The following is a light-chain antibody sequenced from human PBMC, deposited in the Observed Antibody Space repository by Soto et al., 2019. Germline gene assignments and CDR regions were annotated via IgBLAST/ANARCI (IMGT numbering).Light chain of an antibody. CDR3: QQYGSSPLT. V-gene: IGKV3-20*01. CDR2: GAS. J-gene: IGKJ4*01. CDR1: QSVSASY. Sequence: EIVLTQSPDTLSLSPGERATLSCRASQSVSASYLAWYQHKPGQAPRLLMYGASRRATGIPDRFSGSGSGTDFTLTISRLEPEDFVVYFCQQYGSSPLTFGGGTTVDIK.